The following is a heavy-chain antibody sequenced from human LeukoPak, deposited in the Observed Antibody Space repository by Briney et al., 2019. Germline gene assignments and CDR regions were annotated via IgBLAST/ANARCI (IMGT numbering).Heavy chain of an antibody. D-gene: IGHD6-19*01. CDR1: GGSISSSSYY. CDR3: ASRSSGWSLYYFDY. V-gene: IGHV4-39*01. J-gene: IGHJ4*02. CDR2: IYYSGST. Sequence: PSETLSLTCTVSGGSISSSSYYWGWIRQPPGKGLEWIGSIYYSGSTYYNPSLKSRVTISVDTSKNQFSLKLSSVTAADTAVYYCASRSSGWSLYYFDYWGQGTLVTVSS.